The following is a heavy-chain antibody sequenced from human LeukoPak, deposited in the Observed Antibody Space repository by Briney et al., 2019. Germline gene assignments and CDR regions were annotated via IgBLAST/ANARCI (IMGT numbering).Heavy chain of an antibody. CDR1: GGSISSGDYY. J-gene: IGHJ3*02. V-gene: IGHV4-30-4*01. Sequence: PSETLSLTCTVSGGSISSGDYYWSWIRQPPGKGLEWIGYIYYSGSTYYNPSLKSRVTISVDTSKNQFSLKLSSVTAADTAVYYCATLRWEKGSRAFDIWGQGTMVTVSS. D-gene: IGHD4-23*01. CDR2: IYYSGST. CDR3: ATLRWEKGSRAFDI.